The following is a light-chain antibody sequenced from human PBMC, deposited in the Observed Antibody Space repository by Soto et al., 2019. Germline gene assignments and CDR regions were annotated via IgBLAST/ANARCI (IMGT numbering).Light chain of an antibody. Sequence: EIVLTQSPATLSLSPGERATLSCRASQSVANRDLAWYQQRPGQAPRLLIYGASTRATGIPDRFSGSGSGTDFTLTISRLEPEDFAVYSCLQYAASPRTCGQGTKLEIK. V-gene: IGKV3-20*01. CDR2: GAS. J-gene: IGKJ1*01. CDR1: QSVANRD. CDR3: LQYAASPRT.